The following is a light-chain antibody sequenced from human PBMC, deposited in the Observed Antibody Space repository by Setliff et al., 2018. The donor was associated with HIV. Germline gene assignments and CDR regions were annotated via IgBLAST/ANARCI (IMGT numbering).Light chain of an antibody. J-gene: IGKJ1*01. CDR3: HQYGSSPQT. V-gene: IGKV3-20*01. Sequence: EVVLTQSPGTLSLSPGEIANFSCRASQNISRDFLGWYQQRLGQAPRLLIYGPSTRATGIPDRFSGSGTGTQFTLTISRLEPEDFAVYYCHQYGSSPQTFGQGTKVDIK. CDR1: QNISRDF. CDR2: GPS.